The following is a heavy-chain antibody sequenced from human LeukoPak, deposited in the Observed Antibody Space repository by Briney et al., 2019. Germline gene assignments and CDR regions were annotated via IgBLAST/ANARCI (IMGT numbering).Heavy chain of an antibody. CDR1: GFTVSRNY. V-gene: IGHV3-53*01. Sequence: GGSLRLSCAASGFTVSRNYMSWVRQAPGKGLEWVSVIYNNGNTYYADSVKGRFTISRDNSKNTLYLQMNSLRAEDTAVYYCAREVTGGNPFDYWGQGTLVTVSS. CDR3: AREVTGGNPFDY. CDR2: IYNNGNT. J-gene: IGHJ4*02. D-gene: IGHD4-23*01.